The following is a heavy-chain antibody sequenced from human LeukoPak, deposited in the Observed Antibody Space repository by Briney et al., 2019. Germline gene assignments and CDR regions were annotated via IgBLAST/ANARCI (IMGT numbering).Heavy chain of an antibody. V-gene: IGHV1-2*06. Sequence: ASVKVSCKASGYTFTGYYMHWVRQAPGQGREWMGRINPNSGGTNYAQKFQGRVTMTRDTSISTAYMELSRLRSDDTAVYYCARDGGGITFGGVIVRPDHWGQGTLVTVSS. CDR3: ARDGGGITFGGVIVRPDH. CDR2: INPNSGGT. J-gene: IGHJ4*02. D-gene: IGHD3-16*02. CDR1: GYTFTGYY.